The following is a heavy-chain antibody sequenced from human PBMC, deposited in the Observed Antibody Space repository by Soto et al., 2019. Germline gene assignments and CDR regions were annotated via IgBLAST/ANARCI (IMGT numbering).Heavy chain of an antibody. D-gene: IGHD2-2*01. CDR3: ARGGSTGFY. CDR2: IYFSGST. Sequence: QVQLQESGPGLVKPSQTLSLTCTVSGVSISYGSYYWTWIRQHPGKGPEWIGYIYFSGSTYYNPSLKSRLTISVDASENQFSLKLASVSAADTAVYYCARGGSTGFYWGQGTLVTVSS. V-gene: IGHV4-31*03. J-gene: IGHJ4*02. CDR1: GVSISYGSYY.